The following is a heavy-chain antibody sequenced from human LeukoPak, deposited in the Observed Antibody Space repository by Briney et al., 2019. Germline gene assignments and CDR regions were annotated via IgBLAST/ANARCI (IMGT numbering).Heavy chain of an antibody. CDR3: ARASKSGQTPFDY. CDR2: ISSSSSYI. V-gene: IGHV3-21*01. Sequence: PGGSLRLSCAASGFTFSSYAMSWVRQAPGKGLEWVSSISSSSSYIYYADSVKGRFTISRDNAKNSLYLQMNSLRAEDTAVYYCARASKSGQTPFDYWGQGTLVTVSS. D-gene: IGHD6-25*01. CDR1: GFTFSSYA. J-gene: IGHJ4*02.